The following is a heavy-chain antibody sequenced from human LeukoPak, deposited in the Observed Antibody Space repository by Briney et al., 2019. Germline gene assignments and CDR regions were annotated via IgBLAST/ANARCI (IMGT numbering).Heavy chain of an antibody. V-gene: IGHV3-49*04. CDR1: GFTFDDYG. J-gene: IGHJ4*02. CDR3: IRGDHSRGTSYKFVLDY. CDR2: IRSKTFGETT. D-gene: IGHD6-19*01. Sequence: GGSLRLSCAASGFTFDDYGMSWVRQAPGKGLEWVGFIRSKTFGETTEYAASVKGRFTISRDDSKSIAYLQMNSLQTEDTAVYYCIRGDHSRGTSYKFVLDYWGQGTLVTVSS.